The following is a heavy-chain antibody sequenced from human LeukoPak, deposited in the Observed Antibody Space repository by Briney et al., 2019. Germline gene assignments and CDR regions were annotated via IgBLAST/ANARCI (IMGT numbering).Heavy chain of an antibody. CDR3: ARAYDSSGYYFDY. CDR2: IYYSGST. Sequence: SETLSLTCTVSGGSISSYYWGWIRLPPGKGLEWIGSIYYSGSTYYNPSLKSRVTVSVDTSKNQFSLNLSSVTAADTAVYYCARAYDSSGYYFDYWGQGTLVTVSS. J-gene: IGHJ4*02. CDR1: GGSISSYY. D-gene: IGHD3-22*01. V-gene: IGHV4-39*01.